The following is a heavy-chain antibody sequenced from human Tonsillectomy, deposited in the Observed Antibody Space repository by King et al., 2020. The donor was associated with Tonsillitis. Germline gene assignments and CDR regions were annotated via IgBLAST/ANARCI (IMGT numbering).Heavy chain of an antibody. V-gene: IGHV4-59*01. CDR3: ARGGVYYGSGVVDY. CDR2: IYYSGST. CDR1: GGSISSYY. D-gene: IGHD3-10*01. Sequence: QLQESGPGLVKPSETLSLTCTVSGGSISSYYWSWIRQPPGKGLEWIGYIYYSGSTNYNPSLKSRVTISVDTSKNQFSLKLSSVTAADTAVYYCARGGVYYGSGVVDYWGQGTLVTVSS. J-gene: IGHJ4*02.